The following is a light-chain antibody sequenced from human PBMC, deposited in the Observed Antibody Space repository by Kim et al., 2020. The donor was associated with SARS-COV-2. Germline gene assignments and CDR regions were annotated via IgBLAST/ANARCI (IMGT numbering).Light chain of an antibody. CDR2: YDS. V-gene: IGLV3-21*04. CDR1: SIGSKS. Sequence: PGKPARFSCGGTSIGSKSVVCYHQKSGQAPVLVIYYDSDRPSRIPERFSGSNSGNTATLTISRVEAGDEADYYCQVWDSSSDHRVVFGGGTQLTVL. CDR3: QVWDSSSDHRVV. J-gene: IGLJ2*01.